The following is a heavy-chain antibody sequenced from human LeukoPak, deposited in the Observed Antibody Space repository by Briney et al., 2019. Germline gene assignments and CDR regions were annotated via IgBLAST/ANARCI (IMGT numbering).Heavy chain of an antibody. J-gene: IGHJ4*02. CDR2: ISDSGGST. CDR3: AKDGRPFQPLDPYFDY. Sequence: QAGGSLRLSCAASGFTYNSYAMSWVRQAPGKGLEWVSAISDSGGSTYYADSVKGRFTISRDNSKNTLYLQMNSLRAEDTAVYYCAKDGRPFQPLDPYFDYWGQGTMVTVSS. V-gene: IGHV3-23*01. D-gene: IGHD1-1*01. CDR1: GFTYNSYA.